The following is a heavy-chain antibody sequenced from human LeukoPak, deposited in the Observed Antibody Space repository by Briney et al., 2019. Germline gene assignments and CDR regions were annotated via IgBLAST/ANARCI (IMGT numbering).Heavy chain of an antibody. CDR2: INPNSGGT. CDR1: GYTFTGYY. J-gene: IGHJ6*02. CDR3: ARQYYDILTGYYPGPYGMDV. D-gene: IGHD3-9*01. Sequence: ASVKVSCKASGYTFTGYYMHWVRQAPGQGLEWMGWINPNSGGTNYAQKFQGWVTMTRDTSVSTAYMELSRLRSDDTAVYYCARQYYDILTGYYPGPYGMDVWGQGTTVTVSS. V-gene: IGHV1-2*04.